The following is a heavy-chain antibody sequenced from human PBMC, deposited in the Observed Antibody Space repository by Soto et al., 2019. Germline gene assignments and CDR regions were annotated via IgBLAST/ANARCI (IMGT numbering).Heavy chain of an antibody. CDR2: ISAYNGNT. J-gene: IGHJ4*02. V-gene: IGHV1-18*04. CDR3: ARDAAVGLFDY. Sequence: ASVKVSCKASGYIFTSYYIHWVRQAPGQGLEWMGWISAYNGNTNYAQKLQGRVTMTTDTSTSTAYMELRSLRSDDTAVYYCARDAAVGLFDYWGQGTLVTVPS. D-gene: IGHD1-26*01. CDR1: GYIFTSYY.